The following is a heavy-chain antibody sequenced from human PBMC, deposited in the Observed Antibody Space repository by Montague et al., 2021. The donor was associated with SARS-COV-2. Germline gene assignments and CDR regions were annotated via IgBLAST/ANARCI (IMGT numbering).Heavy chain of an antibody. J-gene: IGHJ3*02. V-gene: IGHV4-59*01. Sequence: SETLSLTCTVSGGSISRYYWSWIRQPPGKGLEWIGYIYYSGSTNXNPSLKSRVTISVDTSKNQFSLKLSSVTAADMAVYYCARGSGWMGNAFDIWGRGTMVTVSS. CDR1: GGSISRYY. D-gene: IGHD6-19*01. CDR3: ARGSGWMGNAFDI. CDR2: IYYSGST.